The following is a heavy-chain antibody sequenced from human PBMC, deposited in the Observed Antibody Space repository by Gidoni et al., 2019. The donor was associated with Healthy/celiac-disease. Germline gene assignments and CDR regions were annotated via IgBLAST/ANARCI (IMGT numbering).Heavy chain of an antibody. CDR3: ARRGSGSFDY. CDR1: GFTFSSYA. J-gene: IGHJ4*02. V-gene: IGHV3-23*01. D-gene: IGHD6-19*01. Sequence: EVQLLESGGGLVQPGGSLRLSCAASGFTFSSYAMCWFRQAPGKGLEWVSAISGSGGSTYYADSVKGRFTISRDNSKNTLYLQMNSLRAEDTAVYYCARRGSGSFDYWGQGTLVTVSS. CDR2: ISGSGGST.